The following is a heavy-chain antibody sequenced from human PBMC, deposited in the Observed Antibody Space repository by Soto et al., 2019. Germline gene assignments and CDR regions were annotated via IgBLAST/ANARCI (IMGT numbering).Heavy chain of an antibody. V-gene: IGHV1-69*08. D-gene: IGHD4-17*01. CDR3: ARPDFGDYWYFDL. J-gene: IGHJ2*01. CDR1: GGTFSSHT. Sequence: QDQLVQSGAEVKKPGSSVKVSCKASGGTFSSHTFSWVRQAPGPGLEWMGRIIPDLGTATYAQKFQGRVTITADDSATPVYMELHSLRSEDTAVYYCARPDFGDYWYFDLWGRGTLVTVSS. CDR2: IIPDLGTA.